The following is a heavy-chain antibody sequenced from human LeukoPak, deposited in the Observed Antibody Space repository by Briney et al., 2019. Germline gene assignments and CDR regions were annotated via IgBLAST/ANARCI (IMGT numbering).Heavy chain of an antibody. CDR3: AREVTSTFDY. CDR2: INNDGSST. D-gene: IGHD4-11*01. Sequence: GGSLRLSCAASGFTFSSYWMHWVRQAPGKGLVWVSHINNDGSSTSYADSVKGRFTTSRDNAKNTLYLQMNSLRAEDTAVYYCAREVTSTFDYWGQGTLVTVSS. J-gene: IGHJ4*02. V-gene: IGHV3-74*01. CDR1: GFTFSSYW.